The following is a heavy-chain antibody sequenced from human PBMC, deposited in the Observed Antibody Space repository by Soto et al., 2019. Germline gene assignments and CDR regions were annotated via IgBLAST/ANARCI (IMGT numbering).Heavy chain of an antibody. V-gene: IGHV3-15*07. Sequence: GGSLRLSCAASGFTFSNAWMNWVRQAPGKGLEWVGRIKSKTDGGTTDYAAPVKGRFTISRDDSKNTMYLQMNSLKTEDTAVYYCVGEAAAAGKGVYYYGMDVWGQGTTVTVSS. J-gene: IGHJ6*02. D-gene: IGHD6-13*01. CDR1: GFTFSNAW. CDR3: VGEAAAAGKGVYYYGMDV. CDR2: IKSKTDGGTT.